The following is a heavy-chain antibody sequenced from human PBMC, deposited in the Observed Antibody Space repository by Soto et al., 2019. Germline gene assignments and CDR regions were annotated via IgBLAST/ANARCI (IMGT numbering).Heavy chain of an antibody. J-gene: IGHJ6*02. CDR3: ARPFGMDV. CDR2: IYPADSNT. V-gene: IGHV5-51*01. Sequence: GESLKISCQGSGYTFTSYWIGWVRQMPGKGLEWVAIIYPADSNTRYSPSFRGQVTISADKSISTAYLQWSSLKASDTAIYYCARPFGMDVWGQGTTVTVSS. CDR1: GYTFTSYW.